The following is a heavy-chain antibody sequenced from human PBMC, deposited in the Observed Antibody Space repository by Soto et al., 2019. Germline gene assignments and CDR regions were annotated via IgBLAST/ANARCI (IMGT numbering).Heavy chain of an antibody. CDR3: ARDPFEQWLAGGY. V-gene: IGHV4-4*07. Sequence: SEPLSLTCAVSGGSIIIYYWSWIRQPAGKGLEWIGRIYTSGSTNYNPSLKSRVTMSVDTSKNQFSLKLSSVTAADTAVYYCARDPFEQWLAGGYWGQGNLVTVSS. J-gene: IGHJ4*02. CDR1: GGSIIIYY. CDR2: IYTSGST. D-gene: IGHD6-19*01.